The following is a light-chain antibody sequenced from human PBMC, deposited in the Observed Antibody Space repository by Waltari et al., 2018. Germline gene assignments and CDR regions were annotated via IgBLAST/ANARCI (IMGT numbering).Light chain of an antibody. CDR2: DTS. CDR1: QTVRTTY. V-gene: IGKV3-20*01. Sequence: EIVLTQSPGTLSLSPGERATLSCRASQTVRTTYLAWYQQKPGQAPTLLIYDTSSRAPGIPDRFSGSGSGTDFSLTISSLEPEDVAVYYCQQYDISPLTFGGGTKVETK. CDR3: QQYDISPLT. J-gene: IGKJ4*01.